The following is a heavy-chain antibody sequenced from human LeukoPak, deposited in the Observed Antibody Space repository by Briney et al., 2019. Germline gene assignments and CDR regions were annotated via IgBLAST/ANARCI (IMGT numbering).Heavy chain of an antibody. V-gene: IGHV3-33*06. CDR2: VWYDGSNK. J-gene: IGHJ4*02. Sequence: PGGSLRLSCAASGFTFSSYGMHWVRQAPGKGLEWVAVVWYDGSNKYYADSVKGRFTISRDNSKNTLYLQMNSLRAEDTAVYYCAKDLLYSEDLDYWGQGTLVTVSS. CDR1: GFTFSSYG. CDR3: AKDLLYSEDLDY. D-gene: IGHD2-8*01.